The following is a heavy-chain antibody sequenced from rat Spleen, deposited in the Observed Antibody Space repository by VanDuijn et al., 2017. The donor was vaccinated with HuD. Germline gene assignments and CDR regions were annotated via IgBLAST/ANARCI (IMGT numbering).Heavy chain of an antibody. J-gene: IGHJ2*01. Sequence: EVQLVESGGGLVQPGRSLKLSCGASGFTFSDYNMAWVRQAPKKGLEWVATISYDGSKTYYRNSVKGRFTISRDNAKSTLYLQMDSLGSEDTATYYCTRRNSPYYFDYWGQGVMVTVSS. V-gene: IGHV5-7*01. CDR3: TRRNSPYYFDY. CDR1: GFTFSDYN. CDR2: ISYDGSKT.